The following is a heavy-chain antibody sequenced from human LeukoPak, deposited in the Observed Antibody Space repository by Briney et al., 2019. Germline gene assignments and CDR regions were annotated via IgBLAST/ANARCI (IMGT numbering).Heavy chain of an antibody. CDR2: ISSSSSSYI. V-gene: IGHV3-21*04. J-gene: IGHJ4*02. CDR3: ARSPLRYFDWLLSDFDY. D-gene: IGHD3-9*01. CDR1: GFTFSSYS. Sequence: GGSLRHSCAASGFTFSSYSMNWVRQAPGKGLEWVSSISSSSSSYIYYADSVKGRFTISRDNAKNSLYLQMNSLRAEDTAVYYCARSPLRYFDWLLSDFDYWGQGTLVTVSS.